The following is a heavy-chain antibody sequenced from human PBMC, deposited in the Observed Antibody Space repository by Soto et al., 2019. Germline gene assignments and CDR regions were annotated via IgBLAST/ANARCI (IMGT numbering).Heavy chain of an antibody. J-gene: IGHJ6*02. V-gene: IGHV1-69*01. CDR3: ARARSYYDILTGHNYYYYYGMDV. Sequence: QVQLVQSGAEVKKPGSSVKVSCKASGGTFSSYAISWVRQAPVQGLEWMGGIIPIFGTANYAQKFQGRVTITADESTSTAYMELGSLRSEDTAVYYCARARSYYDILTGHNYYYYYGMDVWGQGTTVTVSS. CDR2: IIPIFGTA. D-gene: IGHD3-9*01. CDR1: GGTFSSYA.